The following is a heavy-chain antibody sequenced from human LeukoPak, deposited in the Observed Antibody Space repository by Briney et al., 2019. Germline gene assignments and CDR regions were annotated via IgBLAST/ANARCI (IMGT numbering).Heavy chain of an antibody. D-gene: IGHD6-19*01. CDR3: ASSGWYRGY. CDR1: GGSFRGYY. Sequence: PSETLSLTCAAYGGSFRGYYWGWIRQPPGKGLEWIGEINHSGSTTYNPSLKSRVTISVDTSKKQSSLKLNSVTAADAAVYYCASSGWYRGYWGQGTLVTVSS. J-gene: IGHJ4*02. CDR2: INHSGST. V-gene: IGHV4-34*01.